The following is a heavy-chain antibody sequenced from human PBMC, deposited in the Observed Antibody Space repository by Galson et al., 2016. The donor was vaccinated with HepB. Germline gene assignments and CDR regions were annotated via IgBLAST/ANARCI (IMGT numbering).Heavy chain of an antibody. CDR3: ARVAHHSSPGISVSGLGIGCFDS. CDR1: GFTFDDYG. J-gene: IGHJ4*02. CDR2: INWNGGST. D-gene: IGHD6-19*01. Sequence: SLRLSCAVSGFTFDDYGMTWVRQAPGKGLEWVSAINWNGGSTGYADSVKGRFTISRDNAKNSLYLQMNSLRAKDTALYYCARVAHHSSPGISVSGLGIGCFDSWGQGTLVTVSS. V-gene: IGHV3-20*04.